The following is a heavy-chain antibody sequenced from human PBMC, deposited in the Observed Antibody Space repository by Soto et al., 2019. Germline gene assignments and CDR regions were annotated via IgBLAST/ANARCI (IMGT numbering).Heavy chain of an antibody. CDR3: ARGRYIYCSSTSCSTEDMDV. CDR2: IGSAGDP. J-gene: IGHJ6*02. Sequence: QPGGSLRLSCAASGFTFSNYDMHWVRQVTGKGLEWVSTIGSAGDPYYPGSVKGRFTISRENAKNSLYLQMNSLRAGDTAVYYCARGRYIYCSSTSCSTEDMDVWGQGTTVTVSS. D-gene: IGHD2-2*02. V-gene: IGHV3-13*05. CDR1: GFTFSNYD.